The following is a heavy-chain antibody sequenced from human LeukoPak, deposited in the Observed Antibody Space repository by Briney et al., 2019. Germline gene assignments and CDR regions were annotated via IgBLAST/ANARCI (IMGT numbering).Heavy chain of an antibody. J-gene: IGHJ4*01. Sequence: SVKISCKASGVTFNDYTLIWVRQAPGQGFEYVGGVIPLFGAGNDAQRFQGRVTVTADKSTNTAYMQLNSLTSDDTAVYYCVTSPSIAVAGLYYFDYWGQGTLVTVSS. D-gene: IGHD6-19*01. CDR2: VIPLFGAG. CDR3: VTSPSIAVAGLYYFDY. V-gene: IGHV1-69*06. CDR1: GVTFNDYT.